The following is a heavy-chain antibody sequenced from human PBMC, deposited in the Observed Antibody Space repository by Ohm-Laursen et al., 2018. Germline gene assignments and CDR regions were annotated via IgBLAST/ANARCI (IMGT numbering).Heavy chain of an antibody. CDR2: ISSSGSTI. J-gene: IGHJ3*02. Sequence: SLRLSCAASGFTFSSYEMNWVRQAPGKGLEWVSYISSSGSTIYYADSVKGRFTISRDNAKNSLYLQMNSLRAEDTAVFYCASGYYGSGRDCFDIWGQGTMVTVSS. V-gene: IGHV3-48*03. CDR1: GFTFSSYE. CDR3: ASGYYGSGRDCFDI. D-gene: IGHD3-10*01.